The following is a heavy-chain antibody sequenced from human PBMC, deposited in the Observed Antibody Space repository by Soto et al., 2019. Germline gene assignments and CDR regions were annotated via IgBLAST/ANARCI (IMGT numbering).Heavy chain of an antibody. J-gene: IGHJ4*02. CDR1: GFTFSIYN. CDR3: ARRITSSFDY. CDR2: ITGSGDYT. D-gene: IGHD1-20*01. V-gene: IGHV3-23*01. Sequence: EVQLLESGGGLVQPGGSLRLSCVASGFTFSIYNMNWVRQAPGKGLEWVSVITGSGDYTNYADSVKGRFTISRDNSKNTLYLQMNSQRAEDTAVYFCARRITSSFDYWGQGTLVTISS.